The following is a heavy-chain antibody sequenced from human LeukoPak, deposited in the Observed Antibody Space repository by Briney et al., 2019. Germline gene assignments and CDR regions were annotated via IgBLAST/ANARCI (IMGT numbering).Heavy chain of an antibody. D-gene: IGHD4-17*01. CDR2: IYNSGST. CDR3: ARHSVHYGDYEFDY. Sequence: PSETLSLTCTVSGGSISSYYWSWIRQPPGKGLEWIGYIYNSGSTKYNPSLKSRVTISVDTSKNQFSLKLSSVTAADTAVYYCARHSVHYGDYEFDYWGQGTLVTVSS. CDR1: GGSISSYY. J-gene: IGHJ4*02. V-gene: IGHV4-59*08.